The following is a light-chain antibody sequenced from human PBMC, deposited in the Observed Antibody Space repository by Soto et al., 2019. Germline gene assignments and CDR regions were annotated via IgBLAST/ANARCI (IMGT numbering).Light chain of an antibody. J-gene: IGKJ1*01. CDR3: QQYNSYSPT. CDR1: QTMSSW. CDR2: ETS. Sequence: EIQMNQSPSTLSGSVGDRVTITCRASQTMSSWLAWYQQKPGKAPKLLIYETSILHSGVPSRFSGSGSGTEFTLTISSLQPDDFATYYCQQYNSYSPTFGQGTKVDI. V-gene: IGKV1-5*03.